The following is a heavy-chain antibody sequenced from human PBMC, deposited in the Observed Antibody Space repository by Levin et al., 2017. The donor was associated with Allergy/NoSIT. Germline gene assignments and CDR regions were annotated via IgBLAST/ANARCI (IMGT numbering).Heavy chain of an antibody. Sequence: PGGSLRLSCAASGFTFSTYWMSWVRQAPGKGLEWVANIKQDGSEKYYVDSVKGRFTISRDNAKNSLYLQMNSLRAEDTAVYYCARDYDFWSGYWVRGYFDYWGQGTLVTVSS. J-gene: IGHJ4*02. CDR3: ARDYDFWSGYWVRGYFDY. D-gene: IGHD3-3*01. V-gene: IGHV3-7*01. CDR2: IKQDGSEK. CDR1: GFTFSTYW.